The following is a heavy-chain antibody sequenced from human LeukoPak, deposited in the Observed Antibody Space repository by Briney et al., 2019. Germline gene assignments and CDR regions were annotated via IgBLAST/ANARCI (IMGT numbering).Heavy chain of an antibody. CDR1: GYTLTELS. J-gene: IGHJ4*02. D-gene: IGHD6-19*01. V-gene: IGHV1-24*01. Sequence: VASVKVSCKVSGYTLTELSMHWVRQAPGKGHEWMGGVDPEDGETIYAQKFQGRVTMTRNTSISTAYMELSSLRSEDTAVYYCARGPNYGYSSGWYPGSFGYWGQGTLVTVSS. CDR3: ARGPNYGYSSGWYPGSFGY. CDR2: VDPEDGET.